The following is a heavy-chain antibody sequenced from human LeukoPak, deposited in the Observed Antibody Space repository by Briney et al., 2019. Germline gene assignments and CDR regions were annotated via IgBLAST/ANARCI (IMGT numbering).Heavy chain of an antibody. V-gene: IGHV1-18*01. Sequence: GASVKVSCKASGYTFTSYAISWVRQAPGQGLEWMGWISADNGNTDYAQRFQGRVTMTTDTSASTAYMELSSLRSEDTAVYYCAKFLLAPSGGYFDYWGQGTLVTVSS. CDR2: ISADNGNT. CDR3: AKFLLAPSGGYFDY. J-gene: IGHJ4*02. CDR1: GYTFTSYA. D-gene: IGHD2-21*01.